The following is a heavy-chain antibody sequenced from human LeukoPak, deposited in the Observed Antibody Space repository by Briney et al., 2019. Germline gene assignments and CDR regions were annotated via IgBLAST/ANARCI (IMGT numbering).Heavy chain of an antibody. V-gene: IGHV4-61*01. CDR3: ARSPSGYRFDS. CDR2: IPNSGST. D-gene: IGHD3-22*01. J-gene: IGHJ4*02. Sequence: SETLSLTCAVSGGYVNRGTFFWTWIRKPPGKGLEWIGYIPNSGSTNYHPSLKSRVTISSDTSKTQFTLKLTSVTAADTAVYYCARSPSGYRFDSWGQGTLVTVSS. CDR1: GGYVNRGTFF.